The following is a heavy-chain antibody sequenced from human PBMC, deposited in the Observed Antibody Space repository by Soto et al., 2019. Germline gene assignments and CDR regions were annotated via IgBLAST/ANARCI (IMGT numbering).Heavy chain of an antibody. CDR1: GASITTHNW. Sequence: SETLSLTCAVSGASITTHNWWSWVRQPPGKGLEWIGEIYHTGGTNYNPSLKSRVTMSVDNSKNQFSLNLNSVTAADTAVYYCAREKGAGTYMGFDYWGQGALVTVSS. J-gene: IGHJ4*02. D-gene: IGHD3-10*01. V-gene: IGHV4-4*02. CDR3: AREKGAGTYMGFDY. CDR2: IYHTGGT.